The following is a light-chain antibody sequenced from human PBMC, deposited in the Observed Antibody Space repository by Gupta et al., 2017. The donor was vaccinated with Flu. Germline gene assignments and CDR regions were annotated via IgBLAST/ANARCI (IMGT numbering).Light chain of an antibody. CDR3: SSYTTSSPGG. CDR2: EVS. CDR1: SSDVGGYNY. Sequence: QSALTQPASVSGSPGQSITISCTGTSSDVGGYNYVSWYQQHPGKAPKRMMYEVSNRPSGVSNRFSGSKSGNTAFLTISGLQAEDEAYYYWSSYTTSSPGGFGGGTQMT. J-gene: IGLJ3*02. V-gene: IGLV2-14*01.